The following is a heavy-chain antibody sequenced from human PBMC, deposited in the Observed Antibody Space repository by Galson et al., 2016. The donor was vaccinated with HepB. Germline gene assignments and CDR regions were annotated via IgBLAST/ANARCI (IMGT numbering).Heavy chain of an antibody. D-gene: IGHD3-22*01. CDR1: GFTLTNYG. CDR2: IWSNGNNK. Sequence: SLRLPCAASGFTLTNYGMPWVRQAPGKGLEWVADIWSNGNNKYYADSVRGRFSVSRDQAKNTLYMQMNSLRAEDTAVYYCARDSDTSGLHWYFDLWGRGTLVTVSS. V-gene: IGHV3-33*01. CDR3: ARDSDTSGLHWYFDL. J-gene: IGHJ2*01.